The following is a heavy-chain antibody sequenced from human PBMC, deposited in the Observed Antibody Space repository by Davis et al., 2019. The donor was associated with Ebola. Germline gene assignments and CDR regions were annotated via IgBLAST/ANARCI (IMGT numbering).Heavy chain of an antibody. D-gene: IGHD1-1*01. J-gene: IGHJ4*02. CDR1: GYTFTSYA. CDR3: ARLGSSNWNDY. Sequence: ASVKVSCKASGYTFTSYAMHWVRQAPGQGLEWMGWINPNSGGTNYAQKFQGRVTMTRDTSISTAYMELSGLTSDDTAVYYCARLGSSNWNDYWGQGTPVTVSS. CDR2: INPNSGGT. V-gene: IGHV1-2*02.